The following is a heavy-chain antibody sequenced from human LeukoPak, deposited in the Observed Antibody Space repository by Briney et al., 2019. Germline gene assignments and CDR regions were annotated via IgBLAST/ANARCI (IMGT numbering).Heavy chain of an antibody. V-gene: IGHV3-23*01. Sequence: GGSLRLSCAASGFTFSSYAMSWVRQAPGKGLEWVSAISGSGGSTYYADSVKGRFTISRDNSKNTLYLQMNSLRAEDTAVYYCAKTYYDFWSGYFLFDYWGQGTLVTVSS. CDR3: AKTYYDFWSGYFLFDY. D-gene: IGHD3-3*01. CDR1: GFTFSSYA. J-gene: IGHJ4*02. CDR2: ISGSGGST.